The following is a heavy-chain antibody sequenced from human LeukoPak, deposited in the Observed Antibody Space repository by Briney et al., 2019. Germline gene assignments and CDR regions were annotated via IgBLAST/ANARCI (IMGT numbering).Heavy chain of an antibody. V-gene: IGHV1-2*02. CDR3: ARVLGGPITIFGVVIDSDAFDI. Sequence: ASVKVSCKASGYTFTSYYMHWVRQAPGQGLEWMGWINPNSGGTNYAQKFQGRVTMTRDTSISTAYMELSRLRSDDTAVYYCARVLGGPITIFGVVIDSDAFDIWGQGTMVTVSS. CDR1: GYTFTSYY. CDR2: INPNSGGT. J-gene: IGHJ3*02. D-gene: IGHD3-3*01.